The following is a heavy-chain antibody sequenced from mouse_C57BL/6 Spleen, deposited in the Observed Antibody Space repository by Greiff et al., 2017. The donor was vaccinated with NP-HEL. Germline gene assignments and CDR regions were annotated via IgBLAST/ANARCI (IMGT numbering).Heavy chain of an antibody. Sequence: QVQLQQSGAELVRPGASVKLSCKASGYTFTDYYINWVKQRPGQGLEWIARIYPGSGNTYYNEKFKGKATLTAEKSSSTAYMQLSSLTSEDSAVYFCARCDYGSSNWYFDVWGTGTTVTVSS. CDR2: IYPGSGNT. CDR3: ARCDYGSSNWYFDV. V-gene: IGHV1-76*01. J-gene: IGHJ1*03. D-gene: IGHD1-1*01. CDR1: GYTFTDYY.